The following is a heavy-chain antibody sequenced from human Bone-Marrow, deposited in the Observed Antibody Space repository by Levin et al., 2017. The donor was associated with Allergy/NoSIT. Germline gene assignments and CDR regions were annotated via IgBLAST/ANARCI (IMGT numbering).Heavy chain of an antibody. CDR1: GYTFTGYY. J-gene: IGHJ6*03. CDR2: INPNSGGT. D-gene: IGHD2-2*01. CDR3: ARVIREGEDIVVVPAANGTLYYYYYMDV. V-gene: IGHV1-2*02. Sequence: GESLKISCKASGYTFTGYYMHWVRQAPGQGLEWMGWINPNSGGTNYAQKFQGRVTMTRDTSISTAYMELSRLRSDDTAVYYCARVIREGEDIVVVPAANGTLYYYYYMDVWGKGTTVTVSS.